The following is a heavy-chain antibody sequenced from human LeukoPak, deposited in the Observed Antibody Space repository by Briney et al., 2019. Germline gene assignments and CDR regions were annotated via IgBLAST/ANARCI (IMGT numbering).Heavy chain of an antibody. J-gene: IGHJ6*03. CDR3: ARPRIAAAGNVYYMDV. D-gene: IGHD6-13*01. V-gene: IGHV5-51*01. CDR2: IYLGDSDT. Sequence: GESLKISCKGSGYSFTSYWIGWVRQMPGKGLEWMGIIYLGDSDTRYSLSFQGQVTISADKSISTAYLQWSSLKASDTAMYYCARPRIAAAGNVYYMDVWGKGTTVTVSS. CDR1: GYSFTSYW.